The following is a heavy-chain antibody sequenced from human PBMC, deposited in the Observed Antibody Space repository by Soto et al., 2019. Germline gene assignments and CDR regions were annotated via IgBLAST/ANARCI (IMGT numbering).Heavy chain of an antibody. CDR1: GFTLTTYS. D-gene: IGHD6-19*01. CDR3: ARGAVTGTSLFDY. J-gene: IGHJ4*02. Sequence: VGSLRLSCAVSGFTLTTYSMNWVRQAPGKGLEWISFINKNGFTIYYADSVKGRFTISRDYAKNSLYLQMDSLRHEDTAVYYCARGAVTGTSLFDYWGLGTLVTVSS. CDR2: INKNGFTI. V-gene: IGHV3-48*02.